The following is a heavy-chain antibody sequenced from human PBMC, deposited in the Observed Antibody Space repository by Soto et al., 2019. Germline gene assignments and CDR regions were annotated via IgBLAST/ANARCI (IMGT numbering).Heavy chain of an antibody. CDR2: IYYSGST. CDR3: ARESSRDYHDGMDV. Sequence: QVQLQESGPGLVKPSKTLSLTCTVSGGSISVGGYYWSWIRQHPGKGLEWIGYIYYSGSTYYNPSVKSRVTITVDTSKNQVSLILSYVTAADTAVYYCARESSRDYHDGMDVWGPGTTVTVSS. CDR1: GGSISVGGYY. J-gene: IGHJ6*02. V-gene: IGHV4-31*03. D-gene: IGHD2-15*01.